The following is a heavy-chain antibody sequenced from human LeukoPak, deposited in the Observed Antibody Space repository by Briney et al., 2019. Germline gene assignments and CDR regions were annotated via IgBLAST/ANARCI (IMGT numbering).Heavy chain of an antibody. CDR3: AKAWPQTYDILTGFFY. J-gene: IGHJ4*02. CDR2: ISDSGGNT. Sequence: SGGSLRFSCATSGFTFSNYAMSGVRQAPGKGLEWVSSISDSGGNTYYADSVKGRFTISRDNSQNTLYLQMNSLSAEDTAVYYCAKAWPQTYDILTGFFYWGQGTLVTVSS. V-gene: IGHV3-23*01. CDR1: GFTFSNYA. D-gene: IGHD3-9*01.